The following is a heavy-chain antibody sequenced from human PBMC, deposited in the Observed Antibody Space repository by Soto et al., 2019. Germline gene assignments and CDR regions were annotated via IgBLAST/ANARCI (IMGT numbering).Heavy chain of an antibody. J-gene: IGHJ2*01. CDR3: AIVRYRRSWFWSFET. CDR1: AGLLRQYY. Sequence: SQDLPVTRIVSAGLLRQYYWRWSRQPPEKGLECIGHIYYSGNTKYNPSLKRRVTISKDTSQKKFSLKLRSVTAADTVVYYCAIVRYRRSWFWSFETWGRGTLVT. D-gene: IGHD6-13*01. V-gene: IGHV4-59*01. CDR2: IYYSGNT.